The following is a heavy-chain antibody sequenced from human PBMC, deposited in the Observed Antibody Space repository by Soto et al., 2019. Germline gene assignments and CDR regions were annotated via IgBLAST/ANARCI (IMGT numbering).Heavy chain of an antibody. CDR2: IWYDGSNK. CDR1: GFTFNNHG. Sequence: GGSLRLSCAASGFTFNNHGLHWVRQAPGKGLEWVAVIWYDGSNKFYAQAVKGRFTISRDNSKNTLFLQMNSLRAEDTAVYYCARDSSSGTKYFDFWGQGTLVTVSS. V-gene: IGHV3-33*01. J-gene: IGHJ4*02. CDR3: ARDSSSGTKYFDF. D-gene: IGHD2-8*01.